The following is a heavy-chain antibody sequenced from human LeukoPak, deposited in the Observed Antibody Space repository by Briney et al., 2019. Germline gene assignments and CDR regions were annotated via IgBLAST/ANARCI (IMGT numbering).Heavy chain of an antibody. J-gene: IGHJ6*03. CDR3: ARRPITIFGVYYYYMDV. V-gene: IGHV3-30-3*01. D-gene: IGHD3-3*01. CDR2: VLYDGSDT. Sequence: GGSLRLSCEGSGFSFSTYAMHWVRQAPGKGLEWVAIVLYDGSDTYHSDSVKGRFTISRDNAKNTLYLQMNSLRAEDTAVYYCARRPITIFGVYYYYMDVWGKGTTVTVSS. CDR1: GFSFSTYA.